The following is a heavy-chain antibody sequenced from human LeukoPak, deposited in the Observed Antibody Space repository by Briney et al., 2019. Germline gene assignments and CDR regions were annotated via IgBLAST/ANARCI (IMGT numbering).Heavy chain of an antibody. CDR1: GFTFSSYA. CDR2: ISGSGGST. J-gene: IGHJ4*02. CDR3: AKESRREYDFWSGYYDY. V-gene: IGHV3-23*01. Sequence: GGSLRLSCAASGFTFSSYAMSWVRQAPGKGLEWVSAISGSGGSTYYADPVKGRFTISRDNSKNTLYLQMNSLRAEDTAVYYCAKESRREYDFWSGYYDYWGQGTLVTVSS. D-gene: IGHD3-3*01.